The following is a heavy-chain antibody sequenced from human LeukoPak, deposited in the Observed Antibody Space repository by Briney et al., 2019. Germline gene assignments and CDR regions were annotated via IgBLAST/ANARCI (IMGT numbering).Heavy chain of an antibody. D-gene: IGHD6-19*01. Sequence: GGSLRLSCVTSGFTFSSYAMSWVRQAPGKGLEWVSAISGSGGSTYYADSVKGRFTISRDNPKNTLYLQMNSLSADDTAVYYCANATEQSLDRSFDYWGQGTLVTVSS. CDR1: GFTFSSYA. V-gene: IGHV3-23*01. CDR3: ANATEQSLDRSFDY. J-gene: IGHJ4*02. CDR2: ISGSGGST.